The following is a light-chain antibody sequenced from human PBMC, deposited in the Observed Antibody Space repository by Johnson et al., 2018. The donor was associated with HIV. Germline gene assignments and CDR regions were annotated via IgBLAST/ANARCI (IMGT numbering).Light chain of an antibody. J-gene: IGLJ1*01. Sequence: QSVLTQPPSVSAAPGQKVTISCSGRSSNIGNAYVSWYQQLPGTAPKLLIYENDKRPSGIPDRFSGSKSGTSATLAITGLQTGDEADYYCGTWHRILSAGGVFGTGTKVTVL. CDR1: SSNIGNAY. V-gene: IGLV1-51*02. CDR2: END. CDR3: GTWHRILSAGGV.